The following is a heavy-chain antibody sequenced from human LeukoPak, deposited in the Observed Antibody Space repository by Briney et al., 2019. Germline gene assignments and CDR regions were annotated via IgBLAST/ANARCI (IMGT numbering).Heavy chain of an antibody. D-gene: IGHD3-16*01. CDR1: GFTLSSYW. J-gene: IGHJ4*02. V-gene: IGHV3-74*01. CDR2: INSDGSTT. CDR3: ARDTAGIGVDY. Sequence: PGESLRLSCEASGFTLSSYWMHWVRQAPGKGLVWVSRINSDGSTTNYADSVKGRFTISRDNAKNTLYLQMNGLRAEDTAVYHCARDTAGIGVDYWGQGTLVTVSS.